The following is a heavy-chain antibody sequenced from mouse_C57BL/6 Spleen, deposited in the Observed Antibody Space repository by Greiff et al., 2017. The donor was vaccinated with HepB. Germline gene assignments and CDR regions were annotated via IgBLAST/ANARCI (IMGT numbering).Heavy chain of an antibody. CDR3: APITTVVAPDY. J-gene: IGHJ2*01. CDR1: GYTFTSYG. D-gene: IGHD1-1*01. Sequence: VKLMESGAELARPGASVKLSCKASGYTFTSYGISWVKQRTGQGLEWIGEIYPRSCNTYYNEKFKGKATLTADKSSSTAYMELRSLTSEDSAVYFCAPITTVVAPDYWGQGTTLTVSS. CDR2: IYPRSCNT. V-gene: IGHV1-81*01.